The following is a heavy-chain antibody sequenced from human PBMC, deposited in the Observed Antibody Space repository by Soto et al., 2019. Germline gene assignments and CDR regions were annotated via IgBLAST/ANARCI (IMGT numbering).Heavy chain of an antibody. CDR2: ISSGGFTI. J-gene: IGHJ6*02. CDR3: ARDRYSYYDFWSGSLPYYYYGMDV. D-gene: IGHD3-3*01. CDR1: EFSFSSYS. Sequence: GGSLRLSCVASEFSFSSYSMNWVRQAPGKGLEWVPSISSGGFTIYYADPVKGRFTISRDNVKNSLYLRMDSLRVEDTAVYYCARDRYSYYDFWSGSLPYYYYGMDVWGQGTTVTVSS. V-gene: IGHV3-48*01.